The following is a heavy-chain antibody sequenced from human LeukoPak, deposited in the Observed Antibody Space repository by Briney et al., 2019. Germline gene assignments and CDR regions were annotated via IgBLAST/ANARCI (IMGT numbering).Heavy chain of an antibody. D-gene: IGHD6-13*01. CDR1: GYTFTSYY. Sequence: ASVKVSRKASGYTFTSYYMHWVRQAPGQGLEWMGIINPSGGSTSYAQKFQGRVTMTRDTSTSTVYMELSSLRSEDTAVYYCASPPVPQAAAITPGYFYYYMDVWGKGTTVTVSS. CDR2: INPSGGST. CDR3: ASPPVPQAAAITPGYFYYYMDV. V-gene: IGHV1-46*01. J-gene: IGHJ6*03.